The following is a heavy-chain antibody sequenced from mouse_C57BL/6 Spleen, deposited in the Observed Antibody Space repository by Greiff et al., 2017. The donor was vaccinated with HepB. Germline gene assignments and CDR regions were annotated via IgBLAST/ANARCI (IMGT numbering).Heavy chain of an antibody. J-gene: IGHJ4*01. CDR3: ERQNGPYAMDY. Sequence: EVKLVESGGDLVKPGGSLKLSCAASGFTFSSYGMSWVRQTPDKRLEWVATISSGGSYTYYPDSVKGRFTISRDNAKNTLYLQMSSLTSADTAMYYCERQNGPYAMDYWGQGTSVTVSS. CDR2: ISSGGSYT. V-gene: IGHV5-6*02. CDR1: GFTFSSYG.